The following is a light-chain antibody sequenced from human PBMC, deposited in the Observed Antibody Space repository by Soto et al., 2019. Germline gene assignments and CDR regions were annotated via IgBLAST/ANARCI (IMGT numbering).Light chain of an antibody. CDR1: QSIGSK. V-gene: IGKV3-15*01. J-gene: IGKJ4*01. CDR2: GAS. CDR3: QQYDNWPPT. Sequence: EILMTQSPATLSVSPGERATLSCRASQSIGSKLAWYQQKPGQAPRLLFYGASNRATGIPARFGASGSGTELTLTISSLQSEDFAVYSCQQYDNWPPTFGGGTKVDIK.